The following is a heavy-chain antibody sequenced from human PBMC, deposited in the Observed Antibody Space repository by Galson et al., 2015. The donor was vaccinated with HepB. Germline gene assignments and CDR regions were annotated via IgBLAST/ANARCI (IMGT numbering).Heavy chain of an antibody. Sequence: SLRLSCAASGFTFSSYEMNWVRQAPGKGLEWVSYIGSSGSTIYYADSVKGRFTISRDNAKNSLYLQMNSLRAEDTAVYYCAREYLRDGYNYGKDYWGQGTLVTVSS. CDR1: GFTFSSYE. V-gene: IGHV3-48*03. CDR3: AREYLRDGYNYGKDY. CDR2: IGSSGSTI. D-gene: IGHD5-24*01. J-gene: IGHJ4*02.